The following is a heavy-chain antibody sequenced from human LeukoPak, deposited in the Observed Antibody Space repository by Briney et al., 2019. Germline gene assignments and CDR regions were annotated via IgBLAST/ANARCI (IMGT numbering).Heavy chain of an antibody. Sequence: SETLSLTCTVSGDSVSSYFWSWIRQPPGKGLEWIGYIYYNERSNYNPSLRSRVTISIDTSKNQFSLRLSSVTAADTAVYYCARESGTGGRFDYWGQGTLVTVSS. CDR3: ARESGTGGRFDY. CDR1: GDSVSSYF. J-gene: IGHJ4*02. CDR2: IYYNERS. V-gene: IGHV4-59*02. D-gene: IGHD1-1*01.